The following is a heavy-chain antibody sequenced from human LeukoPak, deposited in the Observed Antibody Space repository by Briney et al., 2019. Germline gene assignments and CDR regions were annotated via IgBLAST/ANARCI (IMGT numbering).Heavy chain of an antibody. V-gene: IGHV6-1*01. CDR3: ARGYPPAMDYYYYYGMDV. CDR2: TYYRSKWYN. D-gene: IGHD5-18*01. CDR1: GDSVSSNSAA. J-gene: IGHJ6*02. Sequence: SQTLSLTCAISGDSVSSNSAAWNWIRQSPSRGLEWLGRTYYRSKWYNGYAVFVKSRISVNPDTSKNQFSLKLTSVTAADTAVYYCARGYPPAMDYYYYYGMDVWGQGTTVTVSS.